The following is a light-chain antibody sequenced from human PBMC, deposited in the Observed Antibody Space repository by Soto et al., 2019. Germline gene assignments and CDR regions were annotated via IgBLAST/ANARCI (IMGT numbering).Light chain of an antibody. CDR3: QQRDDWQVT. V-gene: IGKV1-5*01. CDR2: AAS. Sequence: DIQMTQSPSTLSASVADTVTVTFRASQSVSGWLAWYQQKPGEAPKLLIYAASSLQSGVPSRFSGSGSGTDFTLTISSLEPDDFAVYYCQQRDDWQVTFGQGTRLEIK. J-gene: IGKJ5*01. CDR1: QSVSGW.